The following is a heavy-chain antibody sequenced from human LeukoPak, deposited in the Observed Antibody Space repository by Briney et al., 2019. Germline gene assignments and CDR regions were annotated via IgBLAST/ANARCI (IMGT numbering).Heavy chain of an antibody. V-gene: IGHV4-34*01. J-gene: IGHJ4*02. Sequence: SETLSLTCAVYGGSFSGYHWSWIRQPPGKGLEWIGEINHSGSTNYNPSLKSRVTISVDTSKNQFSLKLSSVTAADTAVYYCARHVSRSSGWTRRYYFDYRGQGTLVTVSS. CDR2: INHSGST. CDR1: GGSFSGYH. D-gene: IGHD6-19*01. CDR3: ARHVSRSSGWTRRYYFDY.